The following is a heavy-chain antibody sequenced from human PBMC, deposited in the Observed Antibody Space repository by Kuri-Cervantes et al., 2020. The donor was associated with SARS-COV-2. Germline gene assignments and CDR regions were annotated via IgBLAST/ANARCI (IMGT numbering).Heavy chain of an antibody. V-gene: IGHV3-23*01. CDR1: GFTFSSYA. Sequence: GESLKISCAASGFTFSSYAMSWVRQAPGKGLEWVSAISGSGGSTYYADSVKGRFTISRDNSKNTLYLQMNSLRAEDTAVYYCAKDGSFYDILTGYLGHNDYWGQGTLVTVSS. CDR2: ISGSGGST. D-gene: IGHD3-9*01. J-gene: IGHJ4*02. CDR3: AKDGSFYDILTGYLGHNDY.